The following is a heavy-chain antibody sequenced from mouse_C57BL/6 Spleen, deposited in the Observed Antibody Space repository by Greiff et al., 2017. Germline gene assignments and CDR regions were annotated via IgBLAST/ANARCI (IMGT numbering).Heavy chain of an antibody. CDR3: ARANWLCDY. D-gene: IGHD4-1*01. CDR2: ISYDGSN. Sequence: EVKLQESGPGLVKPSQSLSLTCSVTGYSITSGYYWNWIRQFPGNKLEWMGYISYDGSNNYNPSLKNRISITRDTSKNQFFLKLNSVTTEDTATYYCARANWLCDYWGQGTTLTVSS. J-gene: IGHJ2*01. V-gene: IGHV3-6*01. CDR1: GYSITSGYY.